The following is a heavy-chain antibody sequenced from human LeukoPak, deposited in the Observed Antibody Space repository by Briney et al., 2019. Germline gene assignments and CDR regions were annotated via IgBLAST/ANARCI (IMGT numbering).Heavy chain of an antibody. J-gene: IGHJ4*02. D-gene: IGHD3-10*01. V-gene: IGHV4-34*01. CDR3: ARSAWMVRGVPSGY. Sequence: SETLSLTCAVYGGSFSGYYWSWLRQPPGKGLEWIGEINHSGSTNYNPSLKSRVTISVDTSKNQFSLKLSSVTAADTAVYYCARSAWMVRGVPSGYWGQGTLVTVSS. CDR1: GGSFSGYY. CDR2: INHSGST.